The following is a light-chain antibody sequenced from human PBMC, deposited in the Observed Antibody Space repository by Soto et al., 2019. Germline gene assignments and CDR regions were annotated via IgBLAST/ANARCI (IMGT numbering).Light chain of an antibody. CDR1: QSVSSTY. V-gene: IGKV3-20*01. J-gene: IGKJ4*01. Sequence: DALSFSASQSVSSTYLAWYQQKPGQAPRLPIYGASSRATGIPDRFSGSGSGTDFTLTISRLEPEDFAVFYCQQYGSSLLTFGGGTKVDIK. CDR3: QQYGSSLLT. CDR2: GAS.